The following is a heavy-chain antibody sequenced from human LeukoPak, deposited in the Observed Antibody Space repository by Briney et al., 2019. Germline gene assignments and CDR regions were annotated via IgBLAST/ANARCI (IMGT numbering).Heavy chain of an antibody. CDR3: ARVLVLGEVNWFDP. CDR1: GGAISSESYY. CDR2: IYTRGIT. J-gene: IGHJ5*02. Sequence: PSETLSLTCTVSGGAISSESYYWSWIRHPARKGLECIGRIYTRGITNYNPSLKSRVTISVDTSKSQFSLNLSSVTAADTAVYYCARVLVLGEVNWFDPWGQGTLVTVSA. V-gene: IGHV4-61*02. D-gene: IGHD3-16*01.